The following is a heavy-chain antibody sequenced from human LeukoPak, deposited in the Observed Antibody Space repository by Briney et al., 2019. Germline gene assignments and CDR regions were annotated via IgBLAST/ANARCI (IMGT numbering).Heavy chain of an antibody. CDR3: ARDGAVDILTGYGAFDI. D-gene: IGHD3-9*01. J-gene: IGHJ3*02. V-gene: IGHV4-59*01. CDR2: TFYTGTP. CDR1: ARSISSYY. Sequence: SESLSLTCTVAARSISSYYWSWIRQPPEKGMEWNGYTFYTGTPNFNTSLRSRVTISVDTSKNQFSLKLNSVSAADTAVYYCARDGAVDILTGYGAFDIWGQGTMVTVSS.